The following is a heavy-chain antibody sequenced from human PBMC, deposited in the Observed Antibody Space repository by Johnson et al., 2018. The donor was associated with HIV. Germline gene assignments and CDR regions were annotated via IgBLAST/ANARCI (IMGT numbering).Heavy chain of an antibody. CDR3: AKAVPGEGAFDI. V-gene: IGHV3-53*01. Sequence: VQLVESGGGLIQPGGSLRLSCAASGFTVSSNYMSWVRQAPGKGLEWVSVIYGGGSGGSTYYADSVTGRFTISRDNSKNTLYLQMNSLRAEDTAVYYCAKAVPGEGAFDIWGQGTMVTVSS. CDR2: IYGGGSGGST. D-gene: IGHD7-27*01. CDR1: GFTVSSNY. J-gene: IGHJ3*02.